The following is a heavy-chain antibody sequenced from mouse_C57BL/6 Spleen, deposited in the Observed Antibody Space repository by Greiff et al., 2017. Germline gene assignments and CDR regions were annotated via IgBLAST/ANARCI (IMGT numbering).Heavy chain of an antibody. D-gene: IGHD3-2*02. CDR1: GFPITSGYY. V-gene: IGHV12-3*01. J-gene: IGHJ2*01. CDR2: ITHSGET. CDR3: AGDSSGYYYFDY. Sequence: VHLVESGPGLVKPSQSLFLTCSITGFPITSGYYWIWIRQSPGKPLEWMGYITHSGETFYNPSLQSPISITRETSKNQFFLQLNSVTTEDTAMYYCAGDSSGYYYFDYWGQGTTLTVSS.